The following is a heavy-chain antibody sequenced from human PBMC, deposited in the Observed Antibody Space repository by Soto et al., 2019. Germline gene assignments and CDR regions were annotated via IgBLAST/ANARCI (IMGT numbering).Heavy chain of an antibody. CDR1: GFTFRNQD. V-gene: IGHV3-23*01. J-gene: IGHJ4*02. Sequence: EVQLLESGVGLVQPGGSLRLTCVGSGFTFRNQDMRWVRQAPGKGLAWVSGISGRGGVTYYADSVKGRFTISRDNSKNTLYLQMNNLRANDTAVYYCAKDRQFRSYYESAGHYNDWGQGTLVSVSS. D-gene: IGHD3-22*01. CDR3: AKDRQFRSYYESAGHYND. CDR2: ISGRGGVT.